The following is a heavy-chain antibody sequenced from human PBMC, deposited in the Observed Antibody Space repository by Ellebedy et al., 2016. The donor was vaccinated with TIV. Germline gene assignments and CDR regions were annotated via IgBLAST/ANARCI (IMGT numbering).Heavy chain of an antibody. CDR2: ISADNGNK. Sequence: AASVKVSCKASGYTLSGYYMHWVRQAPGQGLEWMGWISADNGNKNFAQRLQGRVTLTTDASTSTAHMELRSLRSDDTAVYYCAREDKSGRFYGMDVWGQGTTVIVSS. V-gene: IGHV1-18*04. CDR1: GYTLSGYY. D-gene: IGHD5-12*01. J-gene: IGHJ6*02. CDR3: AREDKSGRFYGMDV.